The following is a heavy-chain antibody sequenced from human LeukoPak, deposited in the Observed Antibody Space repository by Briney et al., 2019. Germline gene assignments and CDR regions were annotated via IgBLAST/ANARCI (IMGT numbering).Heavy chain of an antibody. CDR2: IGSDGRST. V-gene: IGHV3-64*01. D-gene: IGHD6-13*01. Sequence: GGSLRLSCAASGFTFSNHAMHWVRQPPGKGLEYVSAIGSDGRSTYYANSVKGKFTISRDNSKNTLFLQMGSLRGEDMAVYFCARVAQGSSWYDFWGQGTLVTVSS. CDR3: ARVAQGSSWYDF. J-gene: IGHJ4*02. CDR1: GFTFSNHA.